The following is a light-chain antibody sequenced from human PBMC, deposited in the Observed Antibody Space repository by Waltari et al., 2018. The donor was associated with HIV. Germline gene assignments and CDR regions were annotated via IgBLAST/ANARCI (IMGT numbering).Light chain of an antibody. CDR1: QRVRSY. J-gene: IGKJ1*01. CDR3: QQRSSWPLT. V-gene: IGKV3-11*01. Sequence: EIVLTQSPATLSLSPGERATLSCWASQRVRSYLAWYQQRPDQAPRLLIYDTSNRATVIPARFSGSGSGTDFTLTISSLEPEDFAVYYCQQRSSWPLTLGQGTNVEFK. CDR2: DTS.